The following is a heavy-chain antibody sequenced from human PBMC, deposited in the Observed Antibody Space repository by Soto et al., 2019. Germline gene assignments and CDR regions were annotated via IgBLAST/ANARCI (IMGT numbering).Heavy chain of an antibody. J-gene: IGHJ3*02. CDR2: IYPGDSDT. D-gene: IGHD3-10*01. Sequence: PGESLKISCKGSGYSFTSYWIAWVRQMPGKGLEWMGIIYPGDSDTRYSPSFQGLVTISADKSIRTAYLQWSSLKASDTTMYYCASPSASAHGSAAFDIWGQGTMVTVSS. CDR1: GYSFTSYW. CDR3: ASPSASAHGSAAFDI. V-gene: IGHV5-51*01.